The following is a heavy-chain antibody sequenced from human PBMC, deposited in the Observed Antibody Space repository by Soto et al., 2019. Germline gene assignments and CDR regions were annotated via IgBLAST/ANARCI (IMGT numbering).Heavy chain of an antibody. V-gene: IGHV4-30-2*06. Sequence: QLRLQESGSGVVETSESLSLTCTVFGASITYGGYSWSWIRQSPGRGLEWIGHITHLENTYFNPSFKSRLSMSIDRAKNQFSLKLTSMTAADKGRYFCVRGGGNAPFQYWGQGILVTVSS. CDR1: GASITYGGYS. CDR3: VRGGGNAPFQY. CDR2: ITHLENT. D-gene: IGHD2-15*01. J-gene: IGHJ1*01.